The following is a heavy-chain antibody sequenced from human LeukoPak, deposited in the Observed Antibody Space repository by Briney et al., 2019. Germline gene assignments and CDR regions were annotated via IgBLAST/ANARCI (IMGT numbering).Heavy chain of an antibody. J-gene: IGHJ4*02. CDR3: ARDSGDYVDY. CDR2: IYSGGST. CDR1: GGSFSGYY. Sequence: ETLSLTCAVYGGSFSGYYWSWVRQAPGKGLEWVSVIYSGGSTYYADSVKGRFTISRDNSKNTLYLQMNSLRAEDTAVYYCARDSGDYVDYWGQGTLVTVSS. V-gene: IGHV3-53*01.